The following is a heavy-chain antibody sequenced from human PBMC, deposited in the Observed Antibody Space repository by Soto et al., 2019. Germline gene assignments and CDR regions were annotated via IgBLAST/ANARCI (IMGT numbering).Heavy chain of an antibody. V-gene: IGHV1-69*01. J-gene: IGHJ4*02. D-gene: IGHD7-27*01. Sequence: QLHLVQSGAEVKKPGSSLKVSCKASGGTFSNSGISWVRQAPGQGLEWMGGIIPIFDTTNYAQKLQGRITIIADESTNTVYMELSNLRSADTGVYYCARDTGDGTFDFWGQGTLVTVSS. CDR1: GGTFSNSG. CDR3: ARDTGDGTFDF. CDR2: IIPIFDTT.